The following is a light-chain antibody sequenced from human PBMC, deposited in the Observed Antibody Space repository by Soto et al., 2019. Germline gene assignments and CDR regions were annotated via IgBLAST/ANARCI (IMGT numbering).Light chain of an antibody. Sequence: DVQMTQSPSSLSASVGDRVIITCRASQGISNYLVWYQHKPGNAPKVLIYAATTLQSGLPSRFGGSGCGNFFILTISSQQDEVVASYCHQKYSRAPLTFGQGTKVEIK. CDR3: QKYSRAPLT. CDR2: AAT. V-gene: IGKV1-27*01. CDR1: QGISNY. J-gene: IGKJ1*01.